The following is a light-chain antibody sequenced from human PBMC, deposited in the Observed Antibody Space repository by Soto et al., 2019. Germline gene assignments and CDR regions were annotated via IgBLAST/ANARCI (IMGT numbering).Light chain of an antibody. V-gene: IGLV1-44*01. CDR2: GDY. CDR3: AAWDYSLNAYV. CDR1: SSNIASEA. J-gene: IGLJ1*01. Sequence: QSVLTQPPAACGTPGQRVSISCSGSSSNIASEAVNWFQHLPGTTPKLLIYGDYQRPSGVPDRFSGSRSGTSASLAISGLQSQDEADYSCAAWDYSLNAYVFGTGTKVT.